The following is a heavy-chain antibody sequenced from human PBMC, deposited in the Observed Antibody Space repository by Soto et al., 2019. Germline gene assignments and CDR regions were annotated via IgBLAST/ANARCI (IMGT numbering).Heavy chain of an antibody. CDR1: SGSVSTYY. CDR2: IFVNGNT. J-gene: IGHJ4*02. CDR3: ARSGGSYNFDS. V-gene: IGHV4-4*07. Sequence: SETLSLTCTVASGSVSTYYWSWIRQPAGKGLEWIGRIFVNGNTNYNPSLRSRVTISVDTSKGQFSLNLTSVTAADTAVYFCARSGGSYNFDSWGQGILVTVSS. D-gene: IGHD1-1*01.